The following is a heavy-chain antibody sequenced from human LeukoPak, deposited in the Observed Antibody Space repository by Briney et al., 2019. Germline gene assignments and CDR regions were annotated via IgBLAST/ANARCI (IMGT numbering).Heavy chain of an antibody. CDR3: ARATGYCSGGSCQDDAFDI. CDR1: GGSFSGYY. V-gene: IGHV4-34*01. J-gene: IGHJ3*02. D-gene: IGHD2-15*01. Sequence: SETLSLTCAVYGGSFSGYYWSWIRQPPGKGLEWIGEINHSGSTNYNPSLKSRVTISVDTSKNQFSLKLSSVTAADTAVYYCARATGYCSGGSCQDDAFDIWGQGTMVTVSS. CDR2: INHSGST.